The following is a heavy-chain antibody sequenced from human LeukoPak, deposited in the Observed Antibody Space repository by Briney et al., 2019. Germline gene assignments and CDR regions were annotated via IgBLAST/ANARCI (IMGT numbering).Heavy chain of an antibody. V-gene: IGHV3-21*01. CDR3: ARVGATILVFDY. D-gene: IGHD1-26*01. CDR1: GFTFSSYS. Sequence: NAGGSLRLSCAASGFTFSSYSMNWVRQAPGKWLEWVSSISSSSSYIYYADSVKGRFTISTDNAKNSLYLQMNSLRAEDTAVYYCARVGATILVFDYWGQGTLVTVSS. J-gene: IGHJ4*02. CDR2: ISSSSSYI.